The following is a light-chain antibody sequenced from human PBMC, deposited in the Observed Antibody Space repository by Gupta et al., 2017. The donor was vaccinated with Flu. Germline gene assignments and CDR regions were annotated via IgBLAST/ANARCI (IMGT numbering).Light chain of an antibody. CDR3: SSYTSISTVI. V-gene: IGLV2-14*01. J-gene: IGLJ2*01. CDR2: EVS. Sequence: QSALTPTVSVSGSPGQSITISCTDTSSDVGIYNYVSWYQQPPGKAPKLMIYEVSDRPSGVSNRFSGSKSGDTASLAISGLQAEDEADYYCSSYTSISTVIFGVGSKLTVL. CDR1: SSDVGIYNY.